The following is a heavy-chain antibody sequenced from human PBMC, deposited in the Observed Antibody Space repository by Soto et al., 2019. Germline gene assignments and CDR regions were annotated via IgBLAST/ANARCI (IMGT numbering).Heavy chain of an antibody. D-gene: IGHD7-27*01. Sequence: QVQLVQSGAEVKKPGASVKVSCKASGYTFTSYGISWVRQAPGQGREWMGWISAYDGNTNYAQKLQGRVTLTTDTSKSTAYMELRSMRLDAAAVYYCACARSTWDFDYWGQGTLVTVSS. V-gene: IGHV1-18*01. J-gene: IGHJ4*02. CDR3: ACARSTWDFDY. CDR2: ISAYDGNT. CDR1: GYTFTSYG.